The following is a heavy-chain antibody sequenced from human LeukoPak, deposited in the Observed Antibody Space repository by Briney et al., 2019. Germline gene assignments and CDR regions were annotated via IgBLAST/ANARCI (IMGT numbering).Heavy chain of an antibody. V-gene: IGHV4-38-2*02. CDR3: ARDGNIVVVPAVTDYFDY. Sequence: KPSETRSLTCTVSGYSISSGYYWGWIRQPPGKGLEWIGRIYHSGSTYYNPSLKSRVTISVDTSKNQFSLKLSSVTAADTAVYYCARDGNIVVVPAVTDYFDYWGQGTLVTVSS. J-gene: IGHJ4*02. CDR1: GYSISSGYY. D-gene: IGHD2-2*01. CDR2: IYHSGST.